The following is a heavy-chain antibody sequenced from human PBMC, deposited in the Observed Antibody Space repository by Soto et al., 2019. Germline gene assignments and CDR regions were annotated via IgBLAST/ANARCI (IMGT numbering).Heavy chain of an antibody. CDR3: ARGLGSGDY. D-gene: IGHD3-3*01. J-gene: IGHJ4*02. CDR1: GCTFISFY. Sequence: QVQLVQSGAGVKGPGASVKISCKASGCTFISFYIHWVRQAPGQGLEWMGIINPSGGSTNYAQRFQGRVIVTRDTSTNTVYMELSSLRSEDTAVYYCARGLGSGDYWGQGTLVTVSS. CDR2: INPSGGST. V-gene: IGHV1-46*03.